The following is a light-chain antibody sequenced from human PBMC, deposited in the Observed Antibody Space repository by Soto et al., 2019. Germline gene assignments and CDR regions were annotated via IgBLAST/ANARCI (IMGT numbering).Light chain of an antibody. V-gene: IGLV2-14*01. J-gene: IGLJ3*02. CDR2: EVS. CDR1: TSDVGDNKF. CDR3: SSYTTNKTRV. Sequence: QSALSQPASVSGSPGQTITISCTGTTSDVGDNKFVSWYQHHPGTAPKLMIYEVSYRPSGVSDRFSGSQSDNTASLTISGLQADDEADYYCSSYTTNKTRVFGGGTKLTVL.